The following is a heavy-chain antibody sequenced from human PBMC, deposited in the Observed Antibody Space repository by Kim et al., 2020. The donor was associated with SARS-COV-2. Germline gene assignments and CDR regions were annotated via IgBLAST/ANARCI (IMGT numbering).Heavy chain of an antibody. CDR3: ARLNGYGDYVDYFDY. Sequence: SFQGHVTISADKSISTAYLQWSSLKASDTAMYYCARLNGYGDYVDYFDYWGQGTLVTVSS. D-gene: IGHD4-17*01. V-gene: IGHV5-10-1*01. J-gene: IGHJ4*02.